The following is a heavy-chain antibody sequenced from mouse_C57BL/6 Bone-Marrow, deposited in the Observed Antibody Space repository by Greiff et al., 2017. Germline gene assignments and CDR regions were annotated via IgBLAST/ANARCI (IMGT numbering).Heavy chain of an antibody. V-gene: IGHV1-82*01. CDR2: IYPGDGDT. J-gene: IGHJ2*01. Sequence: VQLQQSGPELVKPGASVKISCKASGYAFSSSWMNWVKQRPGKGLEWIGRIYPGDGDTNYNGKFKGKATLTADKSSSTAYMQLSSLTSEDSAVYFCARGGIYYDYDDYWGQGTTLTVSS. CDR1: GYAFSSSW. D-gene: IGHD2-4*01. CDR3: ARGGIYYDYDDY.